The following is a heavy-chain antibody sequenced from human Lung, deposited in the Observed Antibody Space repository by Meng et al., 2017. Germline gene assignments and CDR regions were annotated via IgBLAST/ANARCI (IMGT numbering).Heavy chain of an antibody. J-gene: IGHJ5*02. CDR2: IGHSGFT. CDR1: GGSISTSGYY. Sequence: QEAGPGLVKPSEARAPTCSVSGGSISTSGYYWGWIRQPPGKGLEWIGSIGHSGFTYYTPSLKSRVAVSLDTSKSQFSPMLTSVTAADTAVYYCVRSSAWVRTGFDPWGQGTLVTVSS. D-gene: IGHD6-19*01. V-gene: IGHV4-39*01. CDR3: VRSSAWVRTGFDP.